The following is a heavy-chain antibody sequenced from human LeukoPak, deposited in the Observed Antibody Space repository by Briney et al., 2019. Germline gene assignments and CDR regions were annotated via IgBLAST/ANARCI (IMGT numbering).Heavy chain of an antibody. CDR3: ARRGDYSNYVYFDY. J-gene: IGHJ4*02. D-gene: IGHD4-11*01. V-gene: IGHV4-31*03. CDR1: GGSISSGGYY. CDR2: IYYSGST. Sequence: SETLSPTCTVSGGSISSGGYYWSWIRQHPGKGLEWIGYIYYSGSTYYNPSLKSRVTISVDTSKNQFSLKLSSVTAADTAVYYCARRGDYSNYVYFDYWGQGTLVTVSS.